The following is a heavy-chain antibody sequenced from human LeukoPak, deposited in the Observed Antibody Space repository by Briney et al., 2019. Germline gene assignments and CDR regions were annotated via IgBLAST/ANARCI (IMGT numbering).Heavy chain of an antibody. CDR3: ARDYYDSSGYSPH. D-gene: IGHD3-22*01. CDR2: MNPNSGNT. V-gene: IGHV1-8*01. J-gene: IGHJ4*02. CDR1: GYTFTSYD. Sequence: ASVKVSCKASGYTFTSYDINWVRQATGQGLEWMGWMNPNSGNTGYAQKFQGRVTMTRNTSISTAYMELSRLRSDDTAVYYCARDYYDSSGYSPHWGQGTLVTVSS.